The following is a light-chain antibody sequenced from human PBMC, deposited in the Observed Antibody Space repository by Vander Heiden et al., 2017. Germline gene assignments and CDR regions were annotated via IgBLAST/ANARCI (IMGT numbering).Light chain of an antibody. CDR2: GAS. Sequence: EIVLTQSPGTLSLSPGERATLSCRASQSVSSSYLAWYQQKPGQAPRLLIYGASSRATGIPDWFSGSGSGTDFTLTISRLEPEDFAVYYCQQYGSSPPGTFGQGTKVEIK. J-gene: IGKJ1*01. CDR3: QQYGSSPPGT. V-gene: IGKV3-20*01. CDR1: QSVSSSY.